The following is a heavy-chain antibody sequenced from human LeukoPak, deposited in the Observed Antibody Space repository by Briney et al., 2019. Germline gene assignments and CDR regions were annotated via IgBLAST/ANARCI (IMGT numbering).Heavy chain of an antibody. V-gene: IGHV3-30-3*01. CDR1: GFTFSSYA. Sequence: PGGSLRLSCAASGFTFSSYAMHWVRQAPGKGLEWVAVISNDGSNKYYADSVKGRFTISRDNSKNTLYLQMNSLRAEDTAVYYCARDRGVVPAAISDYWGQGTLVTVSS. J-gene: IGHJ4*02. CDR2: ISNDGSNK. D-gene: IGHD2-2*01. CDR3: ARDRGVVPAAISDY.